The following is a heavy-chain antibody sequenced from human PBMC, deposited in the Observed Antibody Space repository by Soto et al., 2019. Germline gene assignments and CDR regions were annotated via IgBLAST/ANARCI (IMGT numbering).Heavy chain of an antibody. CDR2: IYYSGST. J-gene: IGHJ6*02. CDR3: ARGGGYCSGGSCYPTLGYYYGMDV. V-gene: IGHV4-59*01. D-gene: IGHD2-15*01. CDR1: GGSISSYY. Sequence: KTSETLSLTCTVSGGSISSYYWSWIRQPPGKGLEWIGYIYYSGSTNYNPSLKSRVTISVDTSKNQFSLKLSSVTAADTAVYYCARGGGYCSGGSCYPTLGYYYGMDVWGQGTTVTVS.